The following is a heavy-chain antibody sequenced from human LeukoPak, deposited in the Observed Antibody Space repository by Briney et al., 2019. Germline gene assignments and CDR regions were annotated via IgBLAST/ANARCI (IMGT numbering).Heavy chain of an antibody. CDR2: INKDGSER. CDR1: GFTFSGYW. D-gene: IGHD4-17*01. CDR3: ARESKGRSKIDY. Sequence: GGSLRLSCAASGFTFSGYWMSWVSQAPGKGLEWVANINKDGSERYNVDSVKGRFTISRDNANKSLYLQMNSLRAEDTSVYYCARESKGRSKIDYWGQGTLVTVSS. J-gene: IGHJ4*02. V-gene: IGHV3-7*01.